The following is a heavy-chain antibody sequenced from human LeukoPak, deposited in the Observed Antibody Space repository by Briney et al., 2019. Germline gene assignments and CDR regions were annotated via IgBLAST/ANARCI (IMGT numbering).Heavy chain of an antibody. CDR2: IYYSGST. J-gene: IGHJ5*02. CDR1: GGSISSYY. Sequence: PSETLSLTCTVSGGSISSYYWSWIRQPPGKGLEWIGYIYYSGSTNYNPSLKSRVTISVDTSKNQFSLKLSSVTAADTAVYYCARALKYYDFPPRFDPWGQGTLVTVSS. V-gene: IGHV4-59*01. CDR3: ARALKYYDFPPRFDP. D-gene: IGHD3-3*01.